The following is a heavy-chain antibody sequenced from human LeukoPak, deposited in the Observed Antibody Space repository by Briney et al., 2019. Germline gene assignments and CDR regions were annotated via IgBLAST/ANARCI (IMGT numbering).Heavy chain of an antibody. J-gene: IGHJ4*02. V-gene: IGHV4-34*01. D-gene: IGHD4-23*01. Sequence: PSETLSLTCAVYGGSFSGYYWSWIRQPPGKGLEWIGEINHSGSTNYNPSLKSRVTISVDTSKNQFSLKLSSVTAADTAVYYCAREPVVNHRFDYWGQGTLVTVSS. CDR1: GGSFSGYY. CDR3: AREPVVNHRFDY. CDR2: INHSGST.